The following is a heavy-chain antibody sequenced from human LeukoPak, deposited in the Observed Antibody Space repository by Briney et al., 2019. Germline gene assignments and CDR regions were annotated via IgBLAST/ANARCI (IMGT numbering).Heavy chain of an antibody. V-gene: IGHV3-74*01. CDR3: VSFYETD. CDR2: INSDGSWT. D-gene: IGHD2/OR15-2a*01. CDR1: GNYW. Sequence: PGGSLRLSCAASGNYWMHWVRQAPGKGLVWVSHINSDGSWTSYADSVKGRFTIPKDNAKNTVYLQMNNLRAEDTAVYYCVSFYETDWGRGTLVTVS. J-gene: IGHJ4*02.